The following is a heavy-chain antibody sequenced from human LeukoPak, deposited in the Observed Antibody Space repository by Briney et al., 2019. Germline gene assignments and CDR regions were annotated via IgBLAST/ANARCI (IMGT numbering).Heavy chain of an antibody. CDR2: ISSSGTTI. V-gene: IGHV3-48*03. CDR1: GFTFSSYE. J-gene: IGHJ3*02. Sequence: GGSLRLSCAASGFTFSSYEMNWVRQAPGKGLEWVSYISSSGTTIYYADSVKGRFTISRDNAKNSLYLQMNSLRTEDTAIYYCARERPGEDTFDIWGQGTMVTVSS. CDR3: ARERPGEDTFDI. D-gene: IGHD7-27*01.